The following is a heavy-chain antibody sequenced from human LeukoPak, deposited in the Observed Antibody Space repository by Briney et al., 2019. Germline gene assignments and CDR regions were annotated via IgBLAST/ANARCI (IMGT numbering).Heavy chain of an antibody. D-gene: IGHD4-17*01. CDR3: ARGKAVDYGVWYYYYYYMDV. J-gene: IGHJ6*03. CDR2: IYYSGST. Sequence: GSLRLSCAASGFTFSSYTMNWVRQPPGKGLEWIGSIYYSGSTYYNPSLKSRVTISVDTSKNQFSLKLSSVTAADTAVYYCARGKAVDYGVWYYYYYYMDVWGKGTTVTVSS. V-gene: IGHV4-39*07. CDR1: GFTFSSYT.